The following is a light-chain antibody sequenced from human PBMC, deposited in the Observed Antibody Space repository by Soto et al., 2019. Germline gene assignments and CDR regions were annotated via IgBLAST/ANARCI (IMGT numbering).Light chain of an antibody. CDR2: DAS. V-gene: IGKV3D-20*01. CDR3: QQYGSSPIT. J-gene: IGKJ5*01. Sequence: EIELTQSPATLSLSPGERATRACGASQSVSSSYLAWYQQKPGLAPRLLIYDASSRATGIPDRFSGSGSGTDITLTISRLEPEDFAVYYCQQYGSSPITFGQGTRLEIK. CDR1: QSVSSSY.